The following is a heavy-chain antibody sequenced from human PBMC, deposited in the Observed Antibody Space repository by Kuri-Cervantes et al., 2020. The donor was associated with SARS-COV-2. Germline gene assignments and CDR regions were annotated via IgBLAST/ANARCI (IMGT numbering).Heavy chain of an antibody. CDR3: ARGVYGDSLAGYYYYGMDV. CDR1: GGSISSYY. D-gene: IGHD4-17*01. CDR2: IYYIGSA. Sequence: SETPSLTCTVAGGSISSYYWSWIRQPPGKGLEWIGYIYYIGSANYNPSLKSRVTISVDTSKNQFSLRLSSVTAAETAVYYCARGVYGDSLAGYYYYGMDVWGQGTTVTVSS. J-gene: IGHJ6*02. V-gene: IGHV4-59*01.